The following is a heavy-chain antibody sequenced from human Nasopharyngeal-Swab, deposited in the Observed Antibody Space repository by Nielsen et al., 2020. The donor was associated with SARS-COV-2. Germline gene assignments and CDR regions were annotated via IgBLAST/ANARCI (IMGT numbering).Heavy chain of an antibody. V-gene: IGHV3-30*04. D-gene: IGHD2-15*01. CDR3: ARDRVGWSIDY. Sequence: GGSLRLSCAASGFIFHSFAMHWVRQAPGKGLEWVALISFDGTNKYYADSVKGRFTISRDNSKNTLYLQMNSLRAEDTAVYYCARDRVGWSIDYWGQGTLVTVSS. CDR1: GFIFHSFA. J-gene: IGHJ4*02. CDR2: ISFDGTNK.